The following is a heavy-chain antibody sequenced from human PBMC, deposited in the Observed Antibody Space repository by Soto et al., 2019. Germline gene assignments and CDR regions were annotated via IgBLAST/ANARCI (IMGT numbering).Heavy chain of an antibody. CDR3: ARGLWAFDY. D-gene: IGHD5-18*01. J-gene: IGHJ4*02. V-gene: IGHV3-33*01. Sequence: QVQLVESGGGVVQPGRSLRLSCAASGSTFSSYGMHWVRQAPGQGLERVGVIWLDGSNKYYADSVKGGFTISRDNSKNTLYLQMISLGAEDTAVYYCARGLWAFDYWGQGNLVTVSS. CDR1: GSTFSSYG. CDR2: IWLDGSNK.